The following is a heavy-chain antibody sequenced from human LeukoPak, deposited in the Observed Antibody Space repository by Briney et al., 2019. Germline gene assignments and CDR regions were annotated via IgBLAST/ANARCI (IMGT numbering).Heavy chain of an antibody. CDR1: GGSISSYY. D-gene: IGHD3-10*01. J-gene: IGHJ4*02. Sequence: SQTLSLTGTVSGGSISSYYWSWIRQPPGKGLEYVGYIYYSGSTYYNPSLKSRVTISVDTSKNQFSLKLSSVTAADTAVYYCARAGYYYGSGSYYNTPHFDYWGQGTLVTVSS. CDR2: IYYSGST. CDR3: ARAGYYYGSGSYYNTPHFDY. V-gene: IGHV4-59*01.